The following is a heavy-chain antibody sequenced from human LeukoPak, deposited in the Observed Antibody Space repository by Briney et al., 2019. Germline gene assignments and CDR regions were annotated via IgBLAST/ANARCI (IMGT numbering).Heavy chain of an antibody. CDR1: GYTFTGYY. Sequence: ASVKVSCKASGYTFTGYYMHWVRQAPGQGLEWMGWINPNSGGTNYAQKFQGRVTMTRDTSISTAYMELSRLRSDDTAVYYCARTVRDSSGYLYYYYYMDVWGKGTTVTISS. CDR2: INPNSGGT. J-gene: IGHJ6*03. D-gene: IGHD3-22*01. V-gene: IGHV1-2*02. CDR3: ARTVRDSSGYLYYYYYMDV.